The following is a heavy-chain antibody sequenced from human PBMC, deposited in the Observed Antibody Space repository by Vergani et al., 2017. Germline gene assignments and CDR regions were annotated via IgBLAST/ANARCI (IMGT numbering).Heavy chain of an antibody. D-gene: IGHD5-24*01. V-gene: IGHV1-8*02. J-gene: IGHJ4*02. CDR3: ARAERWIQFRGFDF. Sequence: QVQLVQSGADVKKPGASVKVSCKASGYTFTSYDINWVRQAPGQGLEWMGWMNPNTANTGYAQKFQGRVTMTRDTSISTAYMELSSLRSEDTAVYYCARAERWIQFRGFDFWAQGTLVTVSS. CDR2: MNPNTANT. CDR1: GYTFTSYD.